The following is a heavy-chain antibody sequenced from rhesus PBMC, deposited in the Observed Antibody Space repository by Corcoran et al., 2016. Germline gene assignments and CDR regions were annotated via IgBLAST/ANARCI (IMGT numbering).Heavy chain of an antibody. D-gene: IGHD5-42*01. CDR2: IYGSGSST. Sequence: QLQLQESGPGLLKPSETLSVTCAVSVGSISSSYWSWIRQAPGKGMEWIGYIYGSGSSTNYNPSLKSRVTLSVDTSKNQLSLKLSSVTTADTAVYYCAIGDTAGTVLNYWGQGVLVTVSS. V-gene: IGHV4-169*02. J-gene: IGHJ4*01. CDR1: VGSISSSY. CDR3: AIGDTAGTVLNY.